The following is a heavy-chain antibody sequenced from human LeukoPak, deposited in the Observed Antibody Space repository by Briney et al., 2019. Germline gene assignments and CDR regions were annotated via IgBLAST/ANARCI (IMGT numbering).Heavy chain of an antibody. Sequence: SETLSLTCGFYGESFSDYYWGWIRQPPGKGLEWIGEINHTGSTNNNPSLKSRVTISVDTSRNQFSLRLTSVTAADTAVYYCARAKDYYGSGGYAFDIWGQGTMVTVSS. CDR3: ARAKDYYGSGGYAFDI. J-gene: IGHJ3*02. CDR1: GESFSDYY. CDR2: INHTGST. D-gene: IGHD3-10*01. V-gene: IGHV4-34*01.